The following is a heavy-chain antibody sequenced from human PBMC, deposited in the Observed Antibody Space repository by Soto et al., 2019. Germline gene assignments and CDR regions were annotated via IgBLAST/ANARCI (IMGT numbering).Heavy chain of an antibody. CDR3: AHIPNYYQYVWFDP. CDR2: IYLDDDK. J-gene: IGHJ5*02. D-gene: IGHD3-16*01. CDR1: GFSLTTRGVG. V-gene: IGHV2-5*02. Sequence: QITLKESGPTLVKPTQTLTLTCTFSGFSLTTRGVGVGWIRQPPGKALECLALIYLDDDKRYSPSLQSRLSITKDTSKNQVVLTMTNVDPVDTATYYCAHIPNYYQYVWFDPWGQGTLVSVSS.